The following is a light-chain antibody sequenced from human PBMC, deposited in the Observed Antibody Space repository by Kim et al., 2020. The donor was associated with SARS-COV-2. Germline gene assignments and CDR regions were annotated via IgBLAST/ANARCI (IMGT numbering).Light chain of an antibody. CDR2: RDS. CDR3: QIWDNSKAV. J-gene: IGLJ2*01. CDR1: NVWGKV. V-gene: IGLV3-9*01. Sequence: VGLERRALGTCGGNNVWGKVVHRYQQKPGQAPVLVIYRDSSRPSGFPQRFSGSNSGNTATLTISRAQAGDEADYYCQIWDNSKAVFGGGTKVTVL.